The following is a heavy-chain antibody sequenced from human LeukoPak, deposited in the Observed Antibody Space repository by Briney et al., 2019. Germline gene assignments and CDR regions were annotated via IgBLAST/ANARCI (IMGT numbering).Heavy chain of an antibody. V-gene: IGHV4-31*03. Sequence: SETLSLTCSVSGGSISSGNYYWSWIRQHPGKGLEWIGYIYYSGSTYYNPSLKSRVTISVDTSHNQFSLKLSSVTAADTAVYYCARQLLTPGAGSPPIDYWGQGTLVTVSS. J-gene: IGHJ4*02. D-gene: IGHD4-23*01. CDR3: ARQLLTPGAGSPPIDY. CDR2: IYYSGST. CDR1: GGSISSGNYY.